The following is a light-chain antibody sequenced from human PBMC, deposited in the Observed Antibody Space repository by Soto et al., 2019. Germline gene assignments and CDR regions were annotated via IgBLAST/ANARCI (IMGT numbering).Light chain of an antibody. CDR2: EVT. CDR3: CSYAGSGTWV. V-gene: IGLV2-23*02. J-gene: IGLJ3*02. Sequence: QSALTQPASVSGSPGQSNTISCTGTSSDVGSYNLVSWYQQHPGKAPKFMISEVTKRPSGVSTRFSGSKSGNTASLTISGLQAEDESDYYCCSYAGSGTWVFGGGTKLTVL. CDR1: SSDVGSYNL.